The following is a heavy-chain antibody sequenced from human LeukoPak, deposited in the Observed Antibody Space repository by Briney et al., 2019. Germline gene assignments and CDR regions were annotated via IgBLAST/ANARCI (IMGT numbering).Heavy chain of an antibody. J-gene: IGHJ4*02. D-gene: IGHD2-2*01. CDR1: GGSISSYY. Sequence: SETLSLTCNVSGGSISSYYWSWIRQPPGKGLEWIGEINHSGSTNYDPSLKSRVTMSVDTSKNQFFLKLSSVTAADTAVYYCARGLDCSNTSCYGPVDYWGQGTLVTVSS. CDR3: ARGLDCSNTSCYGPVDY. V-gene: IGHV4-34*01. CDR2: INHSGST.